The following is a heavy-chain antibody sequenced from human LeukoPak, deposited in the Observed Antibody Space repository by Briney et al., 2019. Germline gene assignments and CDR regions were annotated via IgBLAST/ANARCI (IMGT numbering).Heavy chain of an antibody. J-gene: IGHJ3*02. V-gene: IGHV3-21*01. Sequence: GGSLRLSCAASGFTFSSYSMNWVRQAPGKGLEWVSSISSSSSYIYYADSVKGRFTISRDNAKNSLYLQMNSLRAEDTAVYYCARESPWGRAFDIWGQWTMVTVSS. CDR2: ISSSSSYI. CDR1: GFTFSSYS. CDR3: ARESPWGRAFDI. D-gene: IGHD1-26*01.